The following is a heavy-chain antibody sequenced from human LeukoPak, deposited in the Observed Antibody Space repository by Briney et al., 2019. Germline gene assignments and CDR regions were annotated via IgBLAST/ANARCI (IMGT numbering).Heavy chain of an antibody. CDR1: GGTFSSYA. CDR2: IIPILGIA. Sequence: SVKVSCKASGGTFSSYAISWVRRAPGQGLEWMGRIIPILGIANYAQKFQGRVTITADKSTSTAYMELSSLRSEDTAVYYCARDDDADWNIDYWGQGTLVTVSS. CDR3: ARDDDADWNIDY. J-gene: IGHJ4*02. D-gene: IGHD1/OR15-1a*01. V-gene: IGHV1-69*04.